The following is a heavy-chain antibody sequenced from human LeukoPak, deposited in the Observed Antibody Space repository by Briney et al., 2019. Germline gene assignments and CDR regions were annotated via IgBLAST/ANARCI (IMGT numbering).Heavy chain of an antibody. Sequence: PGGSLRLSCAASGFTFSNAWMSWVRQAPGKGLEWIGRIKSKSDGGTTDYAAPVKGRFTISRDDAKNTLFVQLNSLKPEDTAVYYCTTAPQLVEYTDYWGQGTQVTVSS. J-gene: IGHJ4*02. D-gene: IGHD1-1*01. CDR1: GFTFSNAW. V-gene: IGHV3-15*01. CDR2: IKSKSDGGTT. CDR3: TTAPQLVEYTDY.